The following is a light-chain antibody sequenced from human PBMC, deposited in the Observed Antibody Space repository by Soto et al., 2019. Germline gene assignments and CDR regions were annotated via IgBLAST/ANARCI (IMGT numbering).Light chain of an antibody. CDR3: AAWDDSLNGYV. CDR2: SNN. CDR1: SASIGSNT. J-gene: IGLJ1*01. V-gene: IGLV1-44*01. Sequence: QSVLTQPLSASGTPGQRVTISCSGSSASIGSNTVNWYQQLPGTAPKLLIYSNNQRPSGVPDRFSGSKSGTSASLAISGLQSEDEADFYCAAWDDSLNGYVFGTGTKVTVL.